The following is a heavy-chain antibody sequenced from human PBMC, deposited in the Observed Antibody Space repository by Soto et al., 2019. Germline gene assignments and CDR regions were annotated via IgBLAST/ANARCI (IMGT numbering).Heavy chain of an antibody. CDR2: IYPGDSDT. D-gene: IGHD6-19*01. J-gene: IGHJ6*02. Sequence: GESLKISCKGSGYSFTSYWIGWVLQMPWKGLEWMGIIYPGDSDTRYSPSFQGQVTISADKSISTAYLQWSSLKASDTAMYYCARHGYSSGWSTGMDVWGQGTTVTVSS. CDR1: GYSFTSYW. V-gene: IGHV5-51*01. CDR3: ARHGYSSGWSTGMDV.